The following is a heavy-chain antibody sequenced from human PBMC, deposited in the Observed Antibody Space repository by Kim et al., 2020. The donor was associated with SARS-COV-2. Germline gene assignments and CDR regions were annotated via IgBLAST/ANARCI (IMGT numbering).Heavy chain of an antibody. V-gene: IGHV5-51*01. Sequence: GESLKISCKGSGYSFTSYWIGWVRQMPGKGLEWMGIIYPGDSDTRYSPSFQGQVTISADKSISTAYLQWSSLKASDTAMYYCARHIPNYDSSGYYFDYWGQGTLVTVSS. J-gene: IGHJ4*02. CDR3: ARHIPNYDSSGYYFDY. D-gene: IGHD3-22*01. CDR1: GYSFTSYW. CDR2: IYPGDSDT.